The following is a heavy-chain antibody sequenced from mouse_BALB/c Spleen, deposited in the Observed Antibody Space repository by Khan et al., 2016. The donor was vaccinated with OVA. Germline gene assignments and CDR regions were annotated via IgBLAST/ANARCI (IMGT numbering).Heavy chain of an antibody. CDR2: ISGDSSTI. CDR3: ATSYYYGYYFDY. CDR1: GFTFSSYG. D-gene: IGHD1-1*01. J-gene: IGHJ2*01. V-gene: IGHV5-17*02. Sequence: EVEPVESGGGLVQPGGSRKLSCAASGFTFSSYGMHWVRQAPEKGLEWVAYISGDSSTIYYTDTAKGRFTISRDNPKNTLSLQMTSLMSEDTAMYYCATSYYYGYYFDYWGPGTTLTVSS.